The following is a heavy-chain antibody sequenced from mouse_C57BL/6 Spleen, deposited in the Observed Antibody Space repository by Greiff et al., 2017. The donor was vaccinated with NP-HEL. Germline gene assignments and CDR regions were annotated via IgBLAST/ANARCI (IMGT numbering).Heavy chain of an antibody. V-gene: IGHV1-50*01. CDR3: ARAYGSILDY. CDR1: GYTFTSYW. J-gene: IGHJ2*01. Sequence: VQLQQPGAELVKPGASVKLSCKASGYTFTSYWMQWVKQRPGQGLEWIGEIDPSDSYTNYNQKFKGKATLTVDTSSSTAYMQLSSLTSEDSAVYYCARAYGSILDYWGQGTTLTVSS. D-gene: IGHD1-1*01. CDR2: IDPSDSYT.